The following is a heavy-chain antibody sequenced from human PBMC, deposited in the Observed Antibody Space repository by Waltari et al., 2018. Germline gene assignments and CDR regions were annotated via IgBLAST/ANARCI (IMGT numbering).Heavy chain of an antibody. D-gene: IGHD1-26*01. J-gene: IGHJ4*02. V-gene: IGHV4-38-2*01. CDR3: ARLGYTGSYYVGY. CDR2: IYHSGST. CDR1: GYSISSGYY. Sequence: QVQLQESGPGLVKPSETLSLTCAVSGYSISSGYYWGWIRQPPGKGLEWIGSIYHSGSTYYNPSLKSRVTISIDTSKNQFSLKLSSVTAADTAVYYCARLGYTGSYYVGYWGQGTLVTVSS.